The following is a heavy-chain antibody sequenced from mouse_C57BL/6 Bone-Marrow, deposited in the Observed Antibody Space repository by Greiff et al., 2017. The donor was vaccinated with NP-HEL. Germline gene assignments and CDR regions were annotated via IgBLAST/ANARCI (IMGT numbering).Heavy chain of an antibody. J-gene: IGHJ4*01. CDR2: INPYNGGT. Sequence: SGPVLVKPGASVKMSCKASGYTFTDYYMNWVKQSHGKSLEWIGVINPYNGGTSYNQKFKGKATLTVDKSSSTAYMELNSLTSEDSAVYYCASQGTVVAYYYAMDYWGQGTSVTVSS. CDR1: GYTFTDYY. V-gene: IGHV1-19*01. CDR3: ASQGTVVAYYYAMDY. D-gene: IGHD1-1*01.